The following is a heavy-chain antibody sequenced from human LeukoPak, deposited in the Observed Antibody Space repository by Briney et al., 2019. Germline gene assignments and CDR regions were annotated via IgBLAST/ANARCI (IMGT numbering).Heavy chain of an antibody. Sequence: PGGSLRLSCGASGFTFSSYGMHWVRQAPGKGLEWVATISYDGTNKHYADSEKGRFTISRDNSKNTLYLQISSLRPEDTAVYYCARGAAVWFGESLLDYWGQGILVTVSS. CDR2: ISYDGTNK. V-gene: IGHV3-30*03. D-gene: IGHD3-10*01. J-gene: IGHJ4*02. CDR3: ARGAAVWFGESLLDY. CDR1: GFTFSSYG.